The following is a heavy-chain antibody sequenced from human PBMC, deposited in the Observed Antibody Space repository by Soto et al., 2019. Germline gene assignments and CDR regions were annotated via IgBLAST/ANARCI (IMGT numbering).Heavy chain of an antibody. CDR2: SKTKAYGGTI. J-gene: IGHJ4*02. V-gene: IGHV3-15*07. CDR3: TSGPYYNTGGLDS. D-gene: IGHD3-22*01. Sequence: DVQLMESGGGLFRPGGSLRLSCAALAFGFTDAGMNGVRQGPGKGLGWVGRSKTKAYGGTIAYAAPVKGRFIISRDDSKNTLSLQMNSLKPEDTAVYYCTSGPYYNTGGLDSWGQGTLVTVSS. CDR1: AFGFTDAG.